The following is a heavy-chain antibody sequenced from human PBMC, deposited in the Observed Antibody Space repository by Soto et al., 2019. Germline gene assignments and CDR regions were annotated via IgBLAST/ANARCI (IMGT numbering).Heavy chain of an antibody. CDR1: GFTFGDYA. V-gene: IGHV3-49*03. CDR2: IRSKAYGGTT. Sequence: GGSLRLSCTASGFTFGDYAMSWFRQAPGKGLEWVGFIRSKAYGGTTEYAASVKGRFTISRDDSKSIAYLQMNSLKTEDTAVYYCTRDRRYYYDSSGYYYVDYYYYYGMDVWGQGTTVTVSS. J-gene: IGHJ6*02. D-gene: IGHD3-22*01. CDR3: TRDRRYYYDSSGYYYVDYYYYYGMDV.